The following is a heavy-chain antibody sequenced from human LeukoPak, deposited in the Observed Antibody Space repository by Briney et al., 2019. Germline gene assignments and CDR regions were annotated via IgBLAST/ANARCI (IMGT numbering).Heavy chain of an antibody. CDR3: APQQTYSPYNWFDP. J-gene: IGHJ5*02. D-gene: IGHD5-12*01. CDR2: IHPDGSIT. CDR1: VFTISSYW. V-gene: IGHV3-74*03. Sequence: GGSLRLSCVGSVFTISSYWMPWVRQAQRTGLVWVSRIHPDGSITTYADSVKGRFTISRDNAKNTLYLQMNSLRAEDTAVYYCAPQQTYSPYNWFDPWGQGTLVTVSS.